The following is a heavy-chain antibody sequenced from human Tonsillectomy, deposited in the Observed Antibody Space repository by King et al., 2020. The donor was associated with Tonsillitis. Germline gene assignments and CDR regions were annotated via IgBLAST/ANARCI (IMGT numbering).Heavy chain of an antibody. V-gene: IGHV3-23*04. J-gene: IGHJ4*02. CDR1: GFTFSSYV. CDR2: FRSSGGDT. Sequence: VQLVESGGGLVQPGGSLRLSCAVSGFTFSSYVMSWVRQAPGKGLEWVSGFRSSGGDTFYADSVRGRFTISRDNSKNTLYLQMNSLRAEDTALYYCATSTGYDFVYHYWGRGALVTVSS. D-gene: IGHD5-12*01. CDR3: ATSTGYDFVYHY.